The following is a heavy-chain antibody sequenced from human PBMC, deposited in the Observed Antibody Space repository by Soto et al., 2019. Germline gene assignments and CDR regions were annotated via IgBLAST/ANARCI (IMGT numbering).Heavy chain of an antibody. D-gene: IGHD2-15*01. CDR3: ARHTPAISISDH. CDR2: IYYSGST. CDR1: GGSISSSSYY. Sequence: PSETLSLTCTVSGGSISSSSYYWGWIRQPPGKGLEWIGRIYYSGSTYYNPSFKSRVTISVDTSKNQFSLKLSSVTAADTAVYYCARHTPAISISDHWGQGTLVTVSS. J-gene: IGHJ4*02. V-gene: IGHV4-39*01.